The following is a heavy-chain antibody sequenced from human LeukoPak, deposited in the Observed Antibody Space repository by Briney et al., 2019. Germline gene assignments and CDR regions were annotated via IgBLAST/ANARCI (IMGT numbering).Heavy chain of an antibody. V-gene: IGHV4-59*12. J-gene: IGHJ4*02. D-gene: IGHD3-9*01. CDR1: GDSISSYY. Sequence: SETLSLTCTVSGDSISSYYWSWIRQPPGKGLEGIGYISYSGSTNYNPSLKSPVTISIDTSKNQFSLKVSSVTAADTAIYYCARDLSFDWFPYYFDYWGQGILVTVS. CDR2: ISYSGST. CDR3: ARDLSFDWFPYYFDY.